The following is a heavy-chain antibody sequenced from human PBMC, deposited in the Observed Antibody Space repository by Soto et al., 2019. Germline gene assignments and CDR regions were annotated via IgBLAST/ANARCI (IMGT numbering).Heavy chain of an antibody. V-gene: IGHV4-31*03. CDR3: AWSPEATVTAFDS. Sequence: QVQLQESGPGLVKPSQTLSLTCTVSGGSISSGGYYWSWIRQHPGKGLEWFGYIFYSGSTYYNPSLQSRVTISVDASTNQCSLKLSSVTAAETAVYYCAWSPEATVTAFDSWGQGTLVTVS. D-gene: IGHD4-17*01. J-gene: IGHJ4*02. CDR1: GGSISSGGYY. CDR2: IFYSGST.